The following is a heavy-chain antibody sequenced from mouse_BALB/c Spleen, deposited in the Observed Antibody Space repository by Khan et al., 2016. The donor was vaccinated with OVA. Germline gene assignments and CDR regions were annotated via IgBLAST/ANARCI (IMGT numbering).Heavy chain of an antibody. V-gene: IGHV1-4*01. J-gene: IGHJ3*01. CDR3: AREGAYYRSEGWWAY. CDR1: GYTFTTYT. CDR2: IIPSNDYT. D-gene: IGHD2-14*01. Sequence: QVQLKESGAELARPGASVKMSCKASGYTFTTYTIHWVKQRPGQGLEWIGYIIPSNDYTNYNQKFKDRATLTADKSSSTAYMQLSSLTSEDSAVYYCAREGAYYRSEGWWAYWGQGTLVTVSA.